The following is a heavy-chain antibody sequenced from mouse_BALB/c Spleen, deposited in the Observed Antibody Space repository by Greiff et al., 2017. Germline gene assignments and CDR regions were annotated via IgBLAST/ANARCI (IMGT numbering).Heavy chain of an antibody. Sequence: EVKLVESGPGLVKPSQSLSLTCNVTGYSITSDYVWNWNRQYPGNKLEWMGYISYSGSTSYNPSLKSRISITRDTSKNQFFLQLNSVTTEDTATYYCSRGNYAYDRAWFAYWGQGTLVTVSA. CDR2: ISYSGST. V-gene: IGHV3-2*02. CDR3: SRGNYAYDRAWFAY. J-gene: IGHJ3*01. CDR1: GYSITSDYV. D-gene: IGHD2-2*01.